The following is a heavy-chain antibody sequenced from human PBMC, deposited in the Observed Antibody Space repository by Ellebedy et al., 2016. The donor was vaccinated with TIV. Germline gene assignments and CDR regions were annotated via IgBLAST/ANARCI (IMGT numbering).Heavy chain of an antibody. CDR3: ARDPGYSSTGDYFDY. Sequence: ASVKVSCKASGYTFTSYGISWVRQAPGQGLEWMGWISAYNGNTNYAQKLQGRVTMTTDTSTSTAYMELRSLRSDDTAVYYCARDPGYSSTGDYFDYWGQGTLVTVSS. CDR1: GYTFTSYG. J-gene: IGHJ4*02. D-gene: IGHD6-13*01. CDR2: ISAYNGNT. V-gene: IGHV1-18*01.